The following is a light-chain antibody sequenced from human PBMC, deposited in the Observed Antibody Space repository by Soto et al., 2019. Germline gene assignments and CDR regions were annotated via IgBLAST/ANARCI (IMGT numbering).Light chain of an antibody. CDR3: QQRNVWPPIT. J-gene: IGKJ5*01. V-gene: IGKV3-11*01. CDR2: DAS. CDR1: QGVSSY. Sequence: EIVLTQSPATLSLSPGERATLSCRASQGVSSYLAWYQQKPGQAPRLLIYDASTRATGTPARFSGSGSGTEFTLTINSLEPEDFAVYYCQQRNVWPPITFGQGTRLEIK.